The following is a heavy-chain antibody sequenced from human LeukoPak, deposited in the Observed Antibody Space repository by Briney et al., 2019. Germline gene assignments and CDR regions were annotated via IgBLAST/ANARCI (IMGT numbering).Heavy chain of an antibody. CDR1: GFTFSNYG. CDR3: ARPVGATTAGWFDS. D-gene: IGHD1-26*01. J-gene: IGHJ5*01. Sequence: GGSLRLSCAASGFTFSNYGMHWVRQAPGKGLEWVAVIWYDGSDKYYADSVKGRLTISRDNSKNTVYLQMNSLRAEDTAVYYCARPVGATTAGWFDSWGQGTPVTVSS. CDR2: IWYDGSDK. V-gene: IGHV3-33*01.